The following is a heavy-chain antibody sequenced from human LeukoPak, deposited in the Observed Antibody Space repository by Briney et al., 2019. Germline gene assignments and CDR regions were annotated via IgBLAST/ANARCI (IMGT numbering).Heavy chain of an antibody. D-gene: IGHD3-10*01. CDR2: IYYSGST. CDR3: ARHYYGSGSYYIDY. CDR1: GGSISSYY. Sequence: SEPLSLTCTVSGGSISSYYWSWIRQPPGKGLEWIGYIYYSGSTNYNPSLKSRVTISVDTSKNQFSLKLSSVTAADTAVYYCARHYYGSGSYYIDYWGQGTLVTVSS. V-gene: IGHV4-59*08. J-gene: IGHJ4*02.